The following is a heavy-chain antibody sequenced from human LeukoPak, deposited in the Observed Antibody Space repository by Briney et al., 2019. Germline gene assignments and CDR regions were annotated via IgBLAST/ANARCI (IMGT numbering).Heavy chain of an antibody. Sequence: GRSLRLSCAASGFTFSTYWMSWVRQDPGKGLEWVANIKQDGSEKYYVDSVKGRFTISRDNAKNSLHLQMNSLRAEDTAVYYCARDSFYYDSSGLFDYWGQGTLVT. J-gene: IGHJ4*02. D-gene: IGHD3-22*01. CDR1: GFTFSTYW. CDR3: ARDSFYYDSSGLFDY. V-gene: IGHV3-7*05. CDR2: IKQDGSEK.